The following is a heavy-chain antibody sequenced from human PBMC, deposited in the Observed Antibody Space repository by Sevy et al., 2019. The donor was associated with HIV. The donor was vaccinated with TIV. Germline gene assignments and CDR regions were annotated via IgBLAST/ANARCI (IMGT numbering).Heavy chain of an antibody. V-gene: IGHV5-51*01. CDR3: ATPIGYCSSTSCYLDY. D-gene: IGHD2-2*01. CDR1: GYSFTSYW. Sequence: GESLKISCKGSGYSFTSYWIGWVRQMPGKGLEWMGIIYPGDSDTRYSTYFQGQVTISADKSISTAYLQWSSLKASDNAMYYCATPIGYCSSTSCYLDYWGQGTLVTVSS. J-gene: IGHJ4*02. CDR2: IYPGDSDT.